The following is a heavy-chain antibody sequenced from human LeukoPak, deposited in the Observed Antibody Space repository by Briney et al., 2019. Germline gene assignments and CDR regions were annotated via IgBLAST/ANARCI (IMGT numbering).Heavy chain of an antibody. CDR3: ARVFGSYCSSTSCYYNWFDP. Sequence: SQTLSLTCTVSGGSISSGSYYWSWIRQPPGKGLEWIGYIYYSGSTNYNPSLKSRVTISVDTSKNQFSLKLSSVTAADTAVYYCARVFGSYCSSTSCYYNWFDPWGQGTLVTVSS. CDR1: GGSISSGSYY. V-gene: IGHV4-61*01. D-gene: IGHD2-2*01. J-gene: IGHJ5*02. CDR2: IYYSGST.